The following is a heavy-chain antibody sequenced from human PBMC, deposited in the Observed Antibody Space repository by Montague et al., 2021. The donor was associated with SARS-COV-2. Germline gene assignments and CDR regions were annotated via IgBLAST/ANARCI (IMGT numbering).Heavy chain of an antibody. CDR2: SDNNGTT. J-gene: IGHJ6*02. Sequence: SETLSLTCAVSGGSFSNFYWNWIRHPPPKGLEWIWESDNNGTTNSNQSPNSQVTISLDTSKNQISLKLNSLTAADAAFYYFASGDVNGTGCLDVWGQGATVTVSS. V-gene: IGHV4-34*01. CDR1: GGSFSNFY. D-gene: IGHD2-2*01. CDR3: ASGDVNGTGCLDV.